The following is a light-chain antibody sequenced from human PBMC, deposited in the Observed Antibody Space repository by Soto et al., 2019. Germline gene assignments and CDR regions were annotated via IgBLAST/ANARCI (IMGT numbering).Light chain of an antibody. CDR1: QTTSSW. V-gene: IGKV1-5*03. CDR3: QQATSFPRT. CDR2: KAS. J-gene: IGKJ1*01. Sequence: DIQMTQSPSTLSGSVGDRVTITCRASQTTSSWLAWYQQKPGKAPKLLIYKASTLKSGVPSRFSGSGSGTEFTLTISSLQPDDSATYFCQQATSFPRTFGQGTKVDIK.